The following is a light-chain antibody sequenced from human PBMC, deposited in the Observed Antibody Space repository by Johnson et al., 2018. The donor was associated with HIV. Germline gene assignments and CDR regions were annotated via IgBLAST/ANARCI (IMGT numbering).Light chain of an antibody. V-gene: IGLV1-51*01. Sequence: QSVLTQPPSVSAAPGQKVTISCSGSSCDIGNNYVYCHQQFPGTAPKLLIYDNNKRSSGIPDRISGSKSGTSATLGITGLQTGDEADYYCGIWDTRLSTGCVFATGTKVTGL. J-gene: IGLJ1*01. CDR2: DNN. CDR3: GIWDTRLSTGCV. CDR1: SCDIGNNY.